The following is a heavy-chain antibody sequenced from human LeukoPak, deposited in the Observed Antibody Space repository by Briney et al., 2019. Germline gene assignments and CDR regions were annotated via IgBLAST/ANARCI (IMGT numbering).Heavy chain of an antibody. J-gene: IGHJ5*02. D-gene: IGHD2-21*02. Sequence: GGSLRLSCAASGFTFSSYSMNWVRQAPGKGLEWVSSISSSSSYIYYADSVEGRFTISRDNAKNSLYLQMNSLRAEDTAVYYCARDLYCGGDCYTNWFDPWGQGTLVTVSS. CDR2: ISSSSSYI. CDR1: GFTFSSYS. CDR3: ARDLYCGGDCYTNWFDP. V-gene: IGHV3-21*01.